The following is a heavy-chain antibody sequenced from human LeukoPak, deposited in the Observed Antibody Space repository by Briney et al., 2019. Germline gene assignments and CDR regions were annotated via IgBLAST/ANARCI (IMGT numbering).Heavy chain of an antibody. D-gene: IGHD5-18*01. J-gene: IGHJ4*02. CDR1: GGSISSYY. CDR2: IYYSGST. CDR3: ARSGGYSFSVDY. V-gene: IGHV4-59*01. Sequence: SETLSLTCTVSGGSISSYYWSWIRQPPGKGLEWIGYIYYSGSTNYNPSLKSRVTIPVDTSKNQFSLKLSSVTAADTAVYYCARSGGYSFSVDYWGQGTLVTVSS.